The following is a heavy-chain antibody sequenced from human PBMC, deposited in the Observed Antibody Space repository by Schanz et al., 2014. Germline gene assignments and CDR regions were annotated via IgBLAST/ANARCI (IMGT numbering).Heavy chain of an antibody. CDR2: ISGSGGRT. D-gene: IGHD6-13*01. Sequence: EVQLVESGGGLVQPGGSLRLSCAASGFTYSSYAMSWVRQAPRKGLECVSAISGSGGRTYYADSVKGRITISRDNAKNTLLQQSDSQRAGDATVYYCARGLIAAAGGAFDYWGQGTLVAVSA. CDR1: GFTYSSYA. CDR3: ARGLIAAAGGAFDY. V-gene: IGHV3-23*04. J-gene: IGHJ4*02.